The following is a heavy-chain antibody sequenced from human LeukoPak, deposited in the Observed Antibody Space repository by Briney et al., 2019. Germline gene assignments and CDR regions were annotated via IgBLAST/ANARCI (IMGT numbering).Heavy chain of an antibody. D-gene: IGHD3-16*02. V-gene: IGHV5-51*01. Sequence: GESLKISCQASGFNFTNFWIAWVRQMPGKGLEWMGVIYPKDSTTKYNPSVQGQVTMSVDQSSRTAYLQWSSLKASDTAMYYCARGDYDYVWGSYRSTSNNWFDPWGQGTLVTVSS. CDR3: ARGDYDYVWGSYRSTSNNWFDP. CDR1: GFNFTNFW. CDR2: IYPKDSTT. J-gene: IGHJ5*02.